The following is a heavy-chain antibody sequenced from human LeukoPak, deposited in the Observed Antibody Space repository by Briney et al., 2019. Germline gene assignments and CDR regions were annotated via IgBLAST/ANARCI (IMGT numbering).Heavy chain of an antibody. D-gene: IGHD2-2*02. CDR1: GYTFTGYY. Sequence: ASVKVSCKASGYTFTGYYMHWVRQAPGQGLEWMGWINPNSGGTNYAQKFQGRVSMTRDTSITTANMELSGLTSDDTAVYYCARDALRDCTSTSCYTYFYMDVWGKGTTVTVSS. CDR3: ARDALRDCTSTSCYTYFYMDV. V-gene: IGHV1-2*02. CDR2: INPNSGGT. J-gene: IGHJ6*03.